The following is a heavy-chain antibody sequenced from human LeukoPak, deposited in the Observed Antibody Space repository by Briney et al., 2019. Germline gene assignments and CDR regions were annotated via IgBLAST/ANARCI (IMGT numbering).Heavy chain of an antibody. CDR3: ARAGYSSGWLYYMDV. CDR1: GGSISSGSYY. CDR2: IYYSGST. J-gene: IGHJ6*03. Sequence: PSQTLSLTCTVSGGSISSGSYYWGWLRQPPGKGLEWIGSIYYSGSTCYNPSLKSRVTISVDTSKNQFSLKLSSVTAADTAVYYCARAGYSSGWLYYMDVWGKGTTVTVSS. D-gene: IGHD6-19*01. V-gene: IGHV4-39*07.